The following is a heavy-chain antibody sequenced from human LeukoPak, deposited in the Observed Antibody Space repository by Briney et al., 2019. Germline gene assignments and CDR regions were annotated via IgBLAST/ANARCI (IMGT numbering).Heavy chain of an antibody. CDR1: GYTFTSYD. D-gene: IGHD2-21*01. V-gene: IGHV1-8*01. Sequence: ASVKVSCKASGYTFTSYDINWVRQATGQGLEWMGWMNPNSGNTGYAQKFQGRVTMTRNISINIAYLEISSLTSEDTAVYYCARAVVEGATRFAFNVWGQGTLVTVSS. CDR3: ARAVVEGATRFAFNV. J-gene: IGHJ3*01. CDR2: MNPNSGNT.